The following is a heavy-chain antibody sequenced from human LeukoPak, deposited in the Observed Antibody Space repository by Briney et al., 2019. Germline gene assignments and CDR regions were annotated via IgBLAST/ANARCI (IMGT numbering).Heavy chain of an antibody. V-gene: IGHV4-59*12. J-gene: IGHJ4*02. CDR1: GGSISSDY. CDR3: ARDWSSSWYSGGLFDY. Sequence: PSETLSLTCTVSGGSISSDYWSWIRQPPGRGLEWIGYIYYSGSTNYNPSLESRVTISVDTSKNQFSLKLTSVTAADTAVYYCARDWSSSWYSGGLFDYWGQGTLVTVSS. CDR2: IYYSGST. D-gene: IGHD6-13*01.